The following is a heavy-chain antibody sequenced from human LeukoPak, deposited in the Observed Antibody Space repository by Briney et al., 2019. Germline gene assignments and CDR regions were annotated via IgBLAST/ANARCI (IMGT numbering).Heavy chain of an antibody. CDR2: IKQDGSQE. CDR3: ARGVPYDSWSGPHYSDY. J-gene: IGHJ4*02. D-gene: IGHD3-3*01. Sequence: GGSLRLSCAASRFTLSTYWMSWVRQAPGKGLEWVAHIKQDGSQEYYVDSAKGRFTISRDSAKNSLYLQMNSLRAEDTAVYYCARGVPYDSWSGPHYSDYWGQGTLVTVSS. V-gene: IGHV3-7*01. CDR1: RFTLSTYW.